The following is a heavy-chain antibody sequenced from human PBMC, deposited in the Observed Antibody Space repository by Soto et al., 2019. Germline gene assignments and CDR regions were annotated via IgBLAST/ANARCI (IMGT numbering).Heavy chain of an antibody. CDR2: IIPIFGTA. Sequence: QVQLVQSGAEVKKPGSSVKVSCKASGGTFSSYAISWVRQAPGQGLEWMGGIIPIFGTANYAQKFQGRVTITADESTSTAYMELSSLRSEDTAVYYCARDIWLHMYCGGDCYSGWGQGTLVTVSS. J-gene: IGHJ4*02. D-gene: IGHD2-21*02. V-gene: IGHV1-69*01. CDR1: GGTFSSYA. CDR3: ARDIWLHMYCGGDCYSG.